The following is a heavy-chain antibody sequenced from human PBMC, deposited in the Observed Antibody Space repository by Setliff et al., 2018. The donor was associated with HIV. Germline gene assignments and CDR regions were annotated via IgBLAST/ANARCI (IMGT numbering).Heavy chain of an antibody. D-gene: IGHD4-17*01. CDR3: ARGKNDYGDYIGEV. CDR2: INPNSGGT. V-gene: IGHV1-2*02. J-gene: IGHJ4*02. CDR1: GYTFTGYY. Sequence: ASVKVSCKASGYTFTGYYMHWVRQAPGQGLEWMGWINPNSGGTNYAQKFQGRVTMTRDTSISTAYMELSRLRSDDTAVYYCARGKNDYGDYIGEVWGQGALVTVSS.